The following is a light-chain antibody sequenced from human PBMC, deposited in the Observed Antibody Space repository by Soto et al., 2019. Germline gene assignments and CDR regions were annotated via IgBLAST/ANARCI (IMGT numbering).Light chain of an antibody. CDR3: QSYDSSLSGYV. V-gene: IGLV1-40*01. CDR1: SANIRAAYN. J-gene: IGLJ1*01. CDR2: GSN. Sequence: QSALTQPPSVSGAPGQRVTLSCTGSSANIRAAYNVDWYQQLPGTAPKLLIYGSNNRPSGVPARFSDSKSGSSASLAIPGLQAEDEVDYYCQSYDSSLSGYVFGTGTKVTVL.